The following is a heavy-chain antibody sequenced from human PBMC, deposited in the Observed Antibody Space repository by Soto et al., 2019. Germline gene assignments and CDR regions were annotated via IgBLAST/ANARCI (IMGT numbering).Heavy chain of an antibody. J-gene: IGHJ6*02. V-gene: IGHV3-23*05. CDR1: GFTFSSYA. CDR3: ARASYCSSVSCLEDV. D-gene: IGHD2-15*01. Sequence: EVQLLESGGGLVQPGGSLRLSCAASGFTFSSYAMSWVRQAPGKGLEWVSSLSSSGDNTYYGDSVEGRFTISRDNFKNTVFLEMIRLRPEDTAIYYCARASYCSSVSCLEDVWGQGTTVSVSS. CDR2: LSSSGDNT.